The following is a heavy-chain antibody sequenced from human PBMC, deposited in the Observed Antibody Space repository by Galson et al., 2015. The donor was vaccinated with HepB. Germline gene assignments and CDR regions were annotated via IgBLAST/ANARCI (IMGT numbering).Heavy chain of an antibody. CDR3: ARPRGMVRGVIFSSDYGMDV. V-gene: IGHV1-18*01. CDR1: GYTFTSYG. D-gene: IGHD3-10*01. J-gene: IGHJ6*02. Sequence: SVKVSCKASGYTFTSYGISWVRQAPGQGLEWMGWISAYNGNTNYAQKLQGRVTMTTDTSTSTAYMELRSLRSDDTAVYYCARPRGMVRGVIFSSDYGMDVWGQGTTVTVSS. CDR2: ISAYNGNT.